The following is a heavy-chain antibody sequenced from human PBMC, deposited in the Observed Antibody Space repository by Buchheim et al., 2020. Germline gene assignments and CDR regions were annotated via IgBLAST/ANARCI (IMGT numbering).Heavy chain of an antibody. CDR2: INPNSGGT. CDR1: GYTFTGYY. CDR3: ARVNSDDFWSGYYTVGWFDP. V-gene: IGHV1-2*02. J-gene: IGHJ5*02. Sequence: QVQLVQSGAEVKKPGASVKVSCKASGYTFTGYYMHWVRQAPGQGLEWMGWINPNSGGTNYAQQFQGRVTMTTDTSISTAYMELRGLRSDDTAVYYCARVNSDDFWSGYYTVGWFDPWGQGTL. D-gene: IGHD3-3*01.